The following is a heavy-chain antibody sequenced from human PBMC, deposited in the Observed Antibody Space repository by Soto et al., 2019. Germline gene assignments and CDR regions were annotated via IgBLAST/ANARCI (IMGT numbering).Heavy chain of an antibody. CDR1: GFTLSIYW. Sequence: PGGSLRLSCAASGFTLSIYWMHWVRLGPGKGPVWVARINTDGSSTNYADSVKGRFTISRDNAKNTLYLQMNSLRAEDTAVYYCARDTGGSYDYWGQGALVTVSS. V-gene: IGHV3-74*01. J-gene: IGHJ4*02. CDR3: ARDTGGSYDY. D-gene: IGHD3-16*01. CDR2: INTDGSST.